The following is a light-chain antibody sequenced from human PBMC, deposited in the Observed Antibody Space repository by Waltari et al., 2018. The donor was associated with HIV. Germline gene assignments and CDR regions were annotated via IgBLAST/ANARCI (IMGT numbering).Light chain of an antibody. V-gene: IGLV3-19*01. CDR3: NSRDRSGNHL. J-gene: IGLJ1*01. CDR1: SLSDYY. Sequence: SSDLTQDPDVSVALGQTVRITCQGDSLSDYYASWYQQKPGQAPILDIYGNGDRPSGIPDRFSGSRSGITASLTIAGAQAEDEADYYCNSRDRSGNHLFAAGTTVTVL. CDR2: GNG.